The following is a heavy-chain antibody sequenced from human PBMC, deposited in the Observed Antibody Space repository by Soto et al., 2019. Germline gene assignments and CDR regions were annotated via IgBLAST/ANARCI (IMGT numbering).Heavy chain of an antibody. J-gene: IGHJ4*02. D-gene: IGHD2-21*01. Sequence: QVQLVESGGGLVKPGGSLRLSCAASGFTFSDYYMSWIRQAPGKGLEWLSYISLGGSTIYYADSLEGRFTVSRDNAKNSLYLQMNSLRAEDTAVYYCARRHKGEDYYFDYWGQGTLVPVSS. V-gene: IGHV3-11*01. CDR2: ISLGGSTI. CDR1: GFTFSDYY. CDR3: ARRHKGEDYYFDY.